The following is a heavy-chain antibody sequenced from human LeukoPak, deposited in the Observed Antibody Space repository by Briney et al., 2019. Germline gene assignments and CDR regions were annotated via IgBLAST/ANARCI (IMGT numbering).Heavy chain of an antibody. CDR2: IDSGGFT. V-gene: IGHV3-23*01. D-gene: IGHD3-22*01. CDR3: AKSYKVIVEGYKSGYYFDY. Sequence: GGSLRLSCAASGFTFSSYAMSWVRQAPGKGLEWVSLIDSGGFTYYADSVKGRFTISRDNSKNTLYLRINSLRADDTAVYYCAKSYKVIVEGYKSGYYFDYWGQGTLVTVSS. J-gene: IGHJ4*02. CDR1: GFTFSSYA.